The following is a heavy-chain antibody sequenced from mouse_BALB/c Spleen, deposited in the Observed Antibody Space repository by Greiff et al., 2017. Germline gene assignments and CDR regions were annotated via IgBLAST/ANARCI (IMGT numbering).Heavy chain of an antibody. J-gene: IGHJ4*01. D-gene: IGHD2-14*01. CDR1: GFTFSSYT. CDR3: ARQGYRYDDYAMDY. CDR2: ISNGGGST. Sequence: EVKVVESGGGLVKPGGSLKLSCAASGFTFSSYTMSWVRQTPEKRLEWVAYISNGGGSTYYPDTVKGRFTISRDNAKNTLYLQMSSLKSEDTAMYYCARQGYRYDDYAMDYWGQGTSVTVSS. V-gene: IGHV5-12-2*01.